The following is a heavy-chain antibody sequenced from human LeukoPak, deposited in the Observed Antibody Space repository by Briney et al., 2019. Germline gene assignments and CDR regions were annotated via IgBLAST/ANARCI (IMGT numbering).Heavy chain of an antibody. CDR2: IYYSGST. J-gene: IGHJ5*02. V-gene: IGHV4-39*07. CDR3: ARETLVGNWFDP. Sequence: SETPSLTCTVSGYSISSSSYYWGWIRQPPGKGLEWIGSIYYSGSTYYNPSLKSRVTISVDRSKNQFSLKLSSVTAADTAVYYCARETLVGNWFDPWGQGTLVTVSS. CDR1: GYSISSSSYY. D-gene: IGHD2-15*01.